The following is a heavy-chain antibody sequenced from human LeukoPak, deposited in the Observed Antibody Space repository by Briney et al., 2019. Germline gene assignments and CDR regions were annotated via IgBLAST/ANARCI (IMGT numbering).Heavy chain of an antibody. CDR1: GGSISSYY. J-gene: IGHJ3*02. Sequence: SETLSLTCTVSGGSISSYYWSWIRQPAGKGLEWIGRIYTSGSTNYNPSLKSRVTMSVDTSKNQFSLKLSSVTAADTAVYYCASSLTMVRGVGAFDIWGQGTMVTVSS. V-gene: IGHV4-4*07. CDR3: ASSLTMVRGVGAFDI. CDR2: IYTSGST. D-gene: IGHD3-10*01.